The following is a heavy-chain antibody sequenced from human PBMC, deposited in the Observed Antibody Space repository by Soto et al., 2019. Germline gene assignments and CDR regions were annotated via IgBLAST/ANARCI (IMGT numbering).Heavy chain of an antibody. V-gene: IGHV1-69*12. CDR2: IIPIFGTA. CDR1: GGTFSSYA. Sequence: QVQLVQSGAEVKKPGSSVKVSCKASGGTFSSYAISWVRQAPGQGLEWMGGIIPIFGTANYAQKFQGRVTLXVDQSXXKAYTGLSSLRSEDTAVYYGARRGYSPSYYYGMDVWGQGATVTVSS. CDR3: ARRGYSPSYYYGMDV. J-gene: IGHJ6*02. D-gene: IGHD2-15*01.